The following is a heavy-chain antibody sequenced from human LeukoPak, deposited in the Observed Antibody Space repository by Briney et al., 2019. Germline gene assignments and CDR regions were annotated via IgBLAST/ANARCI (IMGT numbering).Heavy chain of an antibody. D-gene: IGHD6-13*01. CDR1: GFSLSTSGMC. CDR2: IDWDDDK. CDR3: ARTPPVAAAGSFDY. Sequence: SGPTLVNPTQTLTLTCTFSGFSLSTSGMCVSWIRQPPGKALEWLPRIDWDDDKYYSTSLKTRLTISMDTSKNQVVLTMTNMDPVDTATYYCARTPPVAAAGSFDYWGQGTLVTVSS. J-gene: IGHJ4*02. V-gene: IGHV2-70*11.